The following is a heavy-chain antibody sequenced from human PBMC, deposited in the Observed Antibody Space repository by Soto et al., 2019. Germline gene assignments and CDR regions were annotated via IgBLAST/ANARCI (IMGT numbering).Heavy chain of an antibody. CDR1: GFTFSSYG. J-gene: IGHJ4*02. CDR3: AKALGELSPESYDY. CDR2: ISYDGSEK. D-gene: IGHD3-16*02. Sequence: QVQLVESGGGVVQPGRSLRLSCAASGFTFSSYGMHWVRQAPDKGLEWVAVISYDGSEKYYADSVKGRFTISRDNSKNTLNLQMNSLRADDTAVYYCAKALGELSPESYDYWGQGTLITVSS. V-gene: IGHV3-30*18.